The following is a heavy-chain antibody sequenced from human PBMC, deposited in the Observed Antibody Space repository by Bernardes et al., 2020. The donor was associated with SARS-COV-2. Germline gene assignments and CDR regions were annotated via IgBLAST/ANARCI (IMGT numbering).Heavy chain of an antibody. D-gene: IGHD3-22*01. CDR2: IWYDGSNK. CDR3: ARDFYYYDSNGYYYPTYYYYGMDV. CDR1: GFTFSSYG. J-gene: IGHJ6*02. Sequence: GGSLRLSCAASGFTFSSYGMHWVRQAPGKGLEWVAVIWYDGSNKYYADSVKGRFTISRDNSKNTLYLQMNSLRAEDTAVYYCARDFYYYDSNGYYYPTYYYYGMDVWGQGTTVTVSS. V-gene: IGHV3-33*01.